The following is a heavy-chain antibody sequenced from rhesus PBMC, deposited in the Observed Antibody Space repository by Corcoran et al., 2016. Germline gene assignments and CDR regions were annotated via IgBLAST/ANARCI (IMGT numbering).Heavy chain of an antibody. CDR2: IYGSIGST. Sequence: QVQLQESGPGLVTPSETLSLTCAVSGVSISRVYGWSWIRQSPGKGLWWIGHIYGSIGSTYYNPSLKSRVTISKDTSKNQFSRKLSSVTAADTAVYYCAGPPGSGSYYLDYWGQGVLVTVSS. J-gene: IGHJ4*01. CDR3: AGPPGSGSYYLDY. CDR1: GVSISRVYG. D-gene: IGHD3-16*01. V-gene: IGHV4S7*01.